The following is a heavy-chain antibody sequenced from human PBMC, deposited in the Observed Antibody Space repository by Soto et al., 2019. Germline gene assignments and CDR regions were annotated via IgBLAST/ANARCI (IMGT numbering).Heavy chain of an antibody. J-gene: IGHJ4*02. CDR3: TAASRQLVGGIWFDY. CDR1: GFTFSKPW. CDR2: IKRKTDGVTI. Sequence: EEHMVESGGGLLKPGGSLRLSCAASGFTFSKPWLSWAPPVPGNGLGWVGRIKRKTDGVTIDNAAPIKGRFSNSRDESKNTLYLQMHSLTTEDTAVYYCTAASRQLVGGIWFDYWGQGTLVTVSS. D-gene: IGHD6-6*01. V-gene: IGHV3-15*07.